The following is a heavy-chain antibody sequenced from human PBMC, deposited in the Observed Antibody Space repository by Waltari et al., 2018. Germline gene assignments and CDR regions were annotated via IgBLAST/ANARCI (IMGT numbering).Heavy chain of an antibody. V-gene: IGHV3-7*01. CDR1: GFSFSSYW. CDR3: TGGPRTAAAGRHDF. J-gene: IGHJ4*02. Sequence: EVQLVESGGGLVQPGGSLRPSCAASGFSFSSYWRNWGRKTPGKGVGWGASRKQDGSKKNNLDSVKGLFTISGDNAKNSLYLQMNSLRDEETVLYCWTGGPRTAAAGRHDFWGQGTLVTVSS. D-gene: IGHD6-13*01. CDR2: RKQDGSKK.